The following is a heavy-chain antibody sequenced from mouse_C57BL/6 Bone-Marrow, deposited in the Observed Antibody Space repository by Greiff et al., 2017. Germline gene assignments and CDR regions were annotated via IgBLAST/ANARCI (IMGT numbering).Heavy chain of an antibody. J-gene: IGHJ4*01. Sequence: EVKLVESGGGLVKPGGSLKLSCAASGFTFSSYAMSWVRQTPEKRLEWVATISDGGSYTYYPDNVKGRFTISRDNAKNNLYQQMSHLKSEDTAMYYCARDRYYSNPLDYWGQGTSVTVSS. CDR2: ISDGGSYT. V-gene: IGHV5-4*01. CDR1: GFTFSSYA. CDR3: ARDRYYSNPLDY. D-gene: IGHD2-5*01.